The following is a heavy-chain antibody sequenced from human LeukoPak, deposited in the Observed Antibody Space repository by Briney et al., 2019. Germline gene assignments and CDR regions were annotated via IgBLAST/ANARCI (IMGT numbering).Heavy chain of an antibody. V-gene: IGHV1-69*13. CDR3: AKDTATSVLRYFDWLLFRGGYFDY. D-gene: IGHD3-9*01. J-gene: IGHJ4*02. CDR2: IIPIFGTA. CDR1: GGTFSSYA. Sequence: EASVKVSCRASGGTFSSYAISWVRQAPGQGLEWMGGIIPIFGTANYAQKFQGRVTITADESTSTAYMELSSLRSEDTAVYYCAKDTATSVLRYFDWLLFRGGYFDYWGQGTLVTVSS.